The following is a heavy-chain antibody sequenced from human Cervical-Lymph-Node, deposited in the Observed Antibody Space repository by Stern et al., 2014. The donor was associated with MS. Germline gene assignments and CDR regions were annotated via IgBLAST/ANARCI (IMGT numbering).Heavy chain of an antibody. D-gene: IGHD3-3*01. J-gene: IGHJ4*02. CDR3: ASIGVDIDY. CDR2: IYHSGST. V-gene: IGHV4-38-2*02. Sequence: QVQLQESGPGLVKPSETLSLTCTVSGYSISSGYYWGWIRQPPGKGLEWIGRIYHSGSTYYNPSLKSRVTISVDTSKNQFSLKLSSVTAADTAVYYCASIGVDIDYWGQGTLVTVSS. CDR1: GYSISSGYY.